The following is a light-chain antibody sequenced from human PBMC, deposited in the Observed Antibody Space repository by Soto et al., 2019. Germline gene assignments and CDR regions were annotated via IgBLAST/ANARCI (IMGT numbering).Light chain of an antibody. J-gene: IGKJ4*01. V-gene: IGKV3-20*01. CDR2: GAS. CDR3: QQYGSSPPLT. Sequence: EIVLTQSPGTLSLSPGERATLSCRASQSVSSNYLAWYQQKPGQATRLLIYGASSRATGVPDRFSGSGSGTDFTLTISKLEPEDFALYYCQQYGSSPPLTFGGGTKVEIK. CDR1: QSVSSNY.